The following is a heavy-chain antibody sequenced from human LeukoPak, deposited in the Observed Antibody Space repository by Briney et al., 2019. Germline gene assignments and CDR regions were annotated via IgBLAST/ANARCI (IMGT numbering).Heavy chain of an antibody. Sequence: SVTVSCKASGGTFSSYAISWVRQAPGQGLEWMGGIIPIFGTANYAQKFQGRVTITADESTSTAYMELSSLRSEDTAVYYCASQYGGNGYFDYWGQGTLVTVSS. CDR3: ASQYGGNGYFDY. V-gene: IGHV1-69*13. CDR1: GGTFSSYA. D-gene: IGHD4-23*01. CDR2: IIPIFGTA. J-gene: IGHJ4*02.